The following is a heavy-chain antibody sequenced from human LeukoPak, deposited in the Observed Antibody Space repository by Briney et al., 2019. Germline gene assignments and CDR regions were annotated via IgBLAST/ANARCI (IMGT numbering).Heavy chain of an antibody. Sequence: KPSEALSLTCAVYGGSFSGYYWSWIRQPPGKGLEWIGEINHSGSTNYNPSLKSRATISVDTSKNQFSLKLSSVTAADTAVYYCARSRRVFYYGMDVWGQGTTVTVSS. CDR3: ARSRRVFYYGMDV. D-gene: IGHD5-24*01. J-gene: IGHJ6*02. CDR1: GGSFSGYY. CDR2: INHSGST. V-gene: IGHV4-34*01.